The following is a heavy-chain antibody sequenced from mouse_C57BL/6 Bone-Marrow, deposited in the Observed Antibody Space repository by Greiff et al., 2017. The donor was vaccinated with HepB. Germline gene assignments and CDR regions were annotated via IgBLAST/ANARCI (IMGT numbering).Heavy chain of an antibody. CDR1: GLTFSSYA. J-gene: IGHJ3*01. CDR3: ARDLFAY. Sequence: EVKLMESGGGLVKPGGSLKLSCAASGLTFSSYAMSWVRQTPEKRLEWVATISDGGSYTYYPDNVKGRFTISRDNAKNNLYLQMSHLKSEDTAMYYCARDLFAYWGQGTLVTVSA. CDR2: ISDGGSYT. V-gene: IGHV5-4*01.